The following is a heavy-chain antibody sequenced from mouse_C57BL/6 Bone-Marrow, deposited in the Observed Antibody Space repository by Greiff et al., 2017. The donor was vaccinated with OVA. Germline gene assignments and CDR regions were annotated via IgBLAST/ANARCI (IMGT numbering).Heavy chain of an antibody. D-gene: IGHD1-1*01. CDR3: ARRGDYYGSSAWFAY. CDR2: INPGSGGT. V-gene: IGHV1-54*01. J-gene: IGHJ3*01. CDR1: GYAFTNYL. Sequence: VQLQQSGAELVRPGTSVKVSCKASGYAFTNYLIEWVKQRPGQGLEWIGVINPGSGGTNYNEKFKGKATLTADKSSSTAYMQLSSLKSEDSAVYFCARRGDYYGSSAWFAYWGQGTLVTVSA.